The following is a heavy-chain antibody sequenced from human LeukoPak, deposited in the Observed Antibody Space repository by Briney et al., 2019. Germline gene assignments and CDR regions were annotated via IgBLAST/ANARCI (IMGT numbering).Heavy chain of an antibody. Sequence: ASVKVSCMVSGYTLTELSMHWVRQAPGKGLEWMGGFDPEDGETIYAQKFQGRVTMTEDTSTDTAYMELSSLRSEDTAVYYCATMLPSGYPHDAFDIWGQGTMVTVSS. CDR1: GYTLTELS. J-gene: IGHJ3*02. CDR3: ATMLPSGYPHDAFDI. CDR2: FDPEDGET. D-gene: IGHD2-15*01. V-gene: IGHV1-24*01.